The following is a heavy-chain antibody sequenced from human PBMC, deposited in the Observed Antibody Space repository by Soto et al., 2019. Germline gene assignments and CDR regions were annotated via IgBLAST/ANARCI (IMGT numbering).Heavy chain of an antibody. CDR2: MNPNSGNT. D-gene: IGHD3-22*01. J-gene: IGHJ6*02. V-gene: IGHV1-8*01. CDR1: GYTFTSYD. CDR3: ARPYYYDSSGYKAHYYYGMDV. Sequence: GASVKVSCKASGYTFTSYDINWVRQATGQGLEWMGWMNPNSGNTGYAQKFQGRVTMTRNTSISTAYMELSSLRSEDTAVYYCARPYYYDSSGYKAHYYYGMDVWGQGTTVTVSS.